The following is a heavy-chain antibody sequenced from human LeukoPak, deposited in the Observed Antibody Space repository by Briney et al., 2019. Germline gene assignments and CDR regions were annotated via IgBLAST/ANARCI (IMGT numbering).Heavy chain of an antibody. CDR1: GGSISSYY. Sequence: SETLSLTCTVSGGSISSYYWSWIRQPPGKGLEWIGHIYYSGSTDYTPSLKSRVTISVDTSNNQFSLNLTSVSATDTAVYYCARRMNYYDKSAYPHGAFDIWGQGTMVTVSS. J-gene: IGHJ3*02. V-gene: IGHV4-59*08. CDR3: ARRMNYYDKSAYPHGAFDI. CDR2: IYYSGST. D-gene: IGHD3-22*01.